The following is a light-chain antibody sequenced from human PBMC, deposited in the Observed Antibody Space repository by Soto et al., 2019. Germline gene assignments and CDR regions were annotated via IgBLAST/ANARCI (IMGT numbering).Light chain of an antibody. V-gene: IGLV1-44*01. CDR1: SSNIGSNT. CDR3: AAWDDSLNGGYV. Sequence: QSVLTQPPSASGTPGQRVTMSCSGSSSNIGSNTVNWYQHLPGTAPKLLIYRNDQRPSGVPDRFSGSKSGTSASLAISGLQSEDEADYYCAAWDDSLNGGYVFGTGTKVTVL. J-gene: IGLJ1*01. CDR2: RND.